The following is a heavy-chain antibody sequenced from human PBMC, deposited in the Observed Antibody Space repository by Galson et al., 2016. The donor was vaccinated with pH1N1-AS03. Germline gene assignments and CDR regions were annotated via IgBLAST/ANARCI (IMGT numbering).Heavy chain of an antibody. CDR3: AHFLYGDYATWFDP. CDR1: GFSLSTSGVG. V-gene: IGHV2-5*02. Sequence: PALVTPTQTLTLTCTFSGFSLSTSGVGVGWIRQPPGKALEWLALIYWDDDKNYSPSLKSRLTITEDTSKNQVVLTMTNMDPVDTATYSCAHFLYGDYATWFDPWGQGTLVTVSS. D-gene: IGHD4-17*01. J-gene: IGHJ5*02. CDR2: IYWDDDK.